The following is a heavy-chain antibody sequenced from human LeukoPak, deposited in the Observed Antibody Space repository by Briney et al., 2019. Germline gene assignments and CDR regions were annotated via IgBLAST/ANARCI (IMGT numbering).Heavy chain of an antibody. J-gene: IGHJ6*03. Sequence: GASVKVSCKASGYTFTSYDINWVRQATGQGLEWMGWMNPNSGNTGYAQKFQGRVTMTRNTSISTAYMELSSLRSEDTAVYYCAGVGEEWAYYYYYYYMDIWGKGTTVTVSS. CDR1: GYTFTSYD. V-gene: IGHV1-8*01. CDR3: AGVGEEWAYYYYYYYMDI. D-gene: IGHD1-26*01. CDR2: MNPNSGNT.